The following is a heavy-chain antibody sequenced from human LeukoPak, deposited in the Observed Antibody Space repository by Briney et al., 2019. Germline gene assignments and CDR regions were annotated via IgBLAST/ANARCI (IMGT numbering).Heavy chain of an antibody. CDR2: ISAYNGNT. D-gene: IGHD4-17*01. CDR3: ARGLVYGDYRYNWFDP. CDR1: GYTFTSYG. Sequence: GASVKVSCKASGYTFTSYGISWVRQDPGQGLEWMGWISAYNGNTNYAQKLQGRVTMTTDTSTSTAYMELRSLRSDDTAVYYCARGLVYGDYRYNWFDPWGQGTLVTVSS. V-gene: IGHV1-18*01. J-gene: IGHJ5*02.